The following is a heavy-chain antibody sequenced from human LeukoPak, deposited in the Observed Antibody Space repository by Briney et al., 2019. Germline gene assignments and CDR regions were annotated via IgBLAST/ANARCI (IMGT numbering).Heavy chain of an antibody. CDR2: IYYSGST. V-gene: IGHV4-59*01. D-gene: IGHD2-15*01. Sequence: PSETLSLTCTVSGGSISNYYWSWIRQPPGKGLEWIGYIYYSGSTNYNPSLKSRVTISVDTSKNQFSLKLSSVTAEDTAVYYCAXXXQKVDXXGHYYYMDVWXKGTTVTVSS. J-gene: IGHJ6*03. CDR1: GGSISNYY. CDR3: AXXXQKVDXXGHYYYMDV.